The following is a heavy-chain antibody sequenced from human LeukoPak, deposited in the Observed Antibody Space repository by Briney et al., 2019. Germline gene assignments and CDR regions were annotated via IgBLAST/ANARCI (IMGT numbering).Heavy chain of an antibody. CDR3: AKDWYYDFWSGYLGH. D-gene: IGHD3-3*01. J-gene: IGHJ4*02. CDR2: ISYDGSNK. CDR1: GFTFSSYG. V-gene: IGHV3-30*18. Sequence: SGGSLRLSCAASGFTFSSYGMHWVRQAPSKGLEWVAVISYDGSNKYYADSVKGRFTISRDNSKNTLYLQMNSLRAEDTAVYYCAKDWYYDFWSGYLGHWGQGTLVTVSS.